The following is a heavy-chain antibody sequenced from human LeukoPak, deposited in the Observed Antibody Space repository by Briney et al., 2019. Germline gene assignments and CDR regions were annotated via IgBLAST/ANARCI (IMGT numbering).Heavy chain of an antibody. V-gene: IGHV3-21*01. CDR2: ISGTSSYI. D-gene: IGHD5-24*01. CDR1: GFTFSSYS. CDR3: ARARFGYNRGPFDY. Sequence: GGSLRLSCAASGFTFSSYSMNWVRQAPGKGLEWVSSISGTSSYIYYADSLKGRFTISRDNSKNTLYLQMNSLRPEDTAVYYCARARFGYNRGPFDYWGQGILVTVSS. J-gene: IGHJ4*02.